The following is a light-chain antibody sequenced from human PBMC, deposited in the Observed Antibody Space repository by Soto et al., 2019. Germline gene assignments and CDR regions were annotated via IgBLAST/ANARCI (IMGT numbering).Light chain of an antibody. Sequence: QSALTQPASVSGSPGQSITISCTGTSSDIGAYNFVSRHQQHPGKAPKLMLYDVNIRPSGVSNRFSGSKSGNTASLTISGRQAEDEADYYCTSWTTSTTMIFGGGTKVTVL. CDR1: SSDIGAYNF. J-gene: IGLJ2*01. CDR2: DVN. CDR3: TSWTTSTTMI. V-gene: IGLV2-14*03.